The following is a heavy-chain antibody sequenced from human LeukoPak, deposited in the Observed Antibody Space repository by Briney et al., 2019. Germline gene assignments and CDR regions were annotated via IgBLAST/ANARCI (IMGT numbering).Heavy chain of an antibody. CDR2: INQDGTEK. D-gene: IGHD4-23*01. Sequence: GGSLRLSCEASGFNYRDDYVTWGRQAPGKGLEWGANINQDGTEKNYVESVRGRFTISKDNTKKSLFLQMNILRADDTDMYYCVRDVAYYGGNHDYWGPGTLVIVSS. CDR1: GFNYRDDY. CDR3: VRDVAYYGGNHDY. J-gene: IGHJ4*02. V-gene: IGHV3-7*01.